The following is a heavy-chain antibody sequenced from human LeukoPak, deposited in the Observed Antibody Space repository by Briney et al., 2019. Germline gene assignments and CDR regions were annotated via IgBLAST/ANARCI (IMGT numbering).Heavy chain of an antibody. V-gene: IGHV3-43*02. CDR3: ATWAFYHGLDV. CDR1: GFAFHAFD. CDR2: ITNDGGKT. J-gene: IGHJ6*02. D-gene: IGHD1-26*01. Sequence: SGGSLGLSCAASGFAFHAFDMYWVRQAPGKGLEWVSRITNDGGKTYYADSVRGRFTISRDNSQSSLYLQMNSLRTDDAALYYCATWAFYHGLDVWGQGTTVTVSS.